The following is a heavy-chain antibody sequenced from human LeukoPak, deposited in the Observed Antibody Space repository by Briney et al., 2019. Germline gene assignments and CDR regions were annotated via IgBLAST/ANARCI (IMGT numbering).Heavy chain of an antibody. D-gene: IGHD6-13*01. Sequence: PSETLSLTCAVYGGSFSGYYWSWIRQPPGKGLEWIGEINHSGSTNYNPSLKSRVTISVGTSKNQFSLKLSSVTAADTAVYYCARRRRNSSSWSGPPGTFDYWGQGTLVTVSS. CDR2: INHSGST. V-gene: IGHV4-34*01. J-gene: IGHJ4*02. CDR1: GGSFSGYY. CDR3: ARRRRNSSSWSGPPGTFDY.